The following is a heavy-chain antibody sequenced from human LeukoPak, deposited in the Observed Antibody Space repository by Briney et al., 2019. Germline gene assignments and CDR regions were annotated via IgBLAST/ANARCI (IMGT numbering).Heavy chain of an antibody. D-gene: IGHD4-11*01. CDR1: GGSISSYY. CDR2: IYYSGST. V-gene: IGHV4-59*01. Sequence: SETLSLTCTLSGGSISSYYLSWLRQPPGKGLECIGYIYYSGSTNYNPSLKSRVTISVDTSKNQVSLKLSSVTAADTAVYYCARGPPMTTVTTYYYYYMDVWGKGTTVTVSS. J-gene: IGHJ6*03. CDR3: ARGPPMTTVTTYYYYYMDV.